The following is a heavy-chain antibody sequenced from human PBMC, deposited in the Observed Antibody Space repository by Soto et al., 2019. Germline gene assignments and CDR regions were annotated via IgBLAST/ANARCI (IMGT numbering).Heavy chain of an antibody. CDR1: GFSLSTSGVG. J-gene: IGHJ4*02. D-gene: IGHD3-22*01. CDR3: AHSPRYYYDRPFDY. Sequence: GSGPTLVNPTQTLTLTCTFSGFSLSTSGVGVGWIRQPPGKALEWLALIYWNDDKRYSPSLKSRLTITKDTSKNQVVLSMTNMDPVDTATYYCAHSPRYYYDRPFDYWGQGTLVTVSS. CDR2: IYWNDDK. V-gene: IGHV2-5*01.